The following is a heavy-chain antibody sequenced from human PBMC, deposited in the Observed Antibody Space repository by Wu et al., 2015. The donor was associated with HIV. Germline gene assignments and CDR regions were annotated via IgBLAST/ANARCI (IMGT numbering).Heavy chain of an antibody. V-gene: IGHV1-69*05. CDR2: IIPIFGTA. J-gene: IGHJ4*02. CDR3: ARGSSYDSSGWGFRLFDY. D-gene: IGHD3-22*01. CDR1: GGTFSSYA. Sequence: QVQLVQSGAEVKKPGSSVKVSCKASGGTFSSYAISWVRQAPGQGLEWMGGIIPIFGTANYAQKFQGRVTITTDESTSTAYMELSSLRSEDTAVYYCARGSSYDSSGWGFRLFDYWGQGTLVTGLL.